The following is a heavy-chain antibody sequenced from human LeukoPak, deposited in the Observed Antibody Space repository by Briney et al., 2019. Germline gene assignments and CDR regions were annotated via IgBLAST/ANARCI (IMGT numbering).Heavy chain of an antibody. Sequence: ASVKLSCTASGYTFTSYGISWVRQAHGQGLEWMGWISAYNGNTNYAQKLQGRVTMTTDTSTSTAYMELRSLRSDDTAVYYCAVQNYYDSSGYLIEDDYWGQGTLVTVSS. CDR2: ISAYNGNT. D-gene: IGHD3-22*01. CDR1: GYTFTSYG. CDR3: AVQNYYDSSGYLIEDDY. J-gene: IGHJ4*02. V-gene: IGHV1-18*01.